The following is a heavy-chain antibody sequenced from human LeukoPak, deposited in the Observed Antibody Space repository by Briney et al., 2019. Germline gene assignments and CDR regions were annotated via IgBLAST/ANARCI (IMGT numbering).Heavy chain of an antibody. J-gene: IGHJ4*02. CDR1: GFTFNSYT. V-gene: IGHV3-23*01. CDR3: AKDHSAAGTTFFDY. Sequence: GGSLRLSCAASGFTFNSYTMNWVRQAPGKGLEWVSAISGSGGSTYYADSVKGRFTISRDNSKNTLYLQMNSLRAEDTAVYYCAKDHSAAGTTFFDYWGQGTLVTVSS. D-gene: IGHD1-1*01. CDR2: ISGSGGST.